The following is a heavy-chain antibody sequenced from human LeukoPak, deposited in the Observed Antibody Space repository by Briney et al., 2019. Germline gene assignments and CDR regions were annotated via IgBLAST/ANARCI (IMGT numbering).Heavy chain of an antibody. V-gene: IGHV4-34*01. CDR3: ASYYGLDY. J-gene: IGHJ4*02. Sequence: SETLSLTCAVYGGSFSGYYWSWIRQPPGKGLEWIGEINHSGSTNYNPSLKSRVTISVDTSKNQFSLKLSSVTAADTAVYYCASYYGLDYWGQGTLVTVSS. CDR1: GGSFSGYY. D-gene: IGHD4-17*01. CDR2: INHSGST.